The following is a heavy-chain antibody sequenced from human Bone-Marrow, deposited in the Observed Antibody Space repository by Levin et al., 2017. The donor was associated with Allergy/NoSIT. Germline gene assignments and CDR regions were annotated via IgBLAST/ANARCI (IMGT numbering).Heavy chain of an antibody. CDR3: TKGGDMDV. Sequence: GGSLRLSCAASGFTFSTFGIYWVRQAPGKGLEWVALITSDGSYISYADSVKGRFTISRDNSKNTLYLQMNSLRAEDTALYYCTKGGDMDVWGKGTTVTVSS. V-gene: IGHV3-30*18. CDR1: GFTFSTFG. J-gene: IGHJ6*03. CDR2: ITSDGSYI.